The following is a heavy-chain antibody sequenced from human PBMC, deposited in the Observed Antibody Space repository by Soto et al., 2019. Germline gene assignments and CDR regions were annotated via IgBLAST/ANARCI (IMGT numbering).Heavy chain of an antibody. V-gene: IGHV3-30-3*01. CDR2: ISYDGSNK. J-gene: IGHJ3*02. Sequence: QVQLVESGGGVVQPGRSLRLSCAASGFTFSSYAMHWVRQAPGKGLEWVAVISYDGSNKYYADSVKGRFTISRDNFKNTLYLQMNSLRAEATAVYYCARDHSSGDAFDIWGQGTMVTVSS. CDR3: ARDHSSGDAFDI. CDR1: GFTFSSYA. D-gene: IGHD6-19*01.